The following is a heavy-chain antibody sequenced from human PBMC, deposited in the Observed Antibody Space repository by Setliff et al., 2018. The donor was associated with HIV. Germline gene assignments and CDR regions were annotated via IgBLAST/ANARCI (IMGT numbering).Heavy chain of an antibody. Sequence: VSGGSITSSTYYWGWIRQSPGKGLEWIGEITHSGSTNYNPSLKSRVTISVDTSKNQFSLKMSSVTAADTAVYYCARDDYYDSTGYEGASFWGRGTLVTVSS. D-gene: IGHD3-22*01. V-gene: IGHV4-39*07. CDR2: ITHSGST. J-gene: IGHJ4*02. CDR3: ARDDYYDSTGYEGASF. CDR1: GGSITSSTYY.